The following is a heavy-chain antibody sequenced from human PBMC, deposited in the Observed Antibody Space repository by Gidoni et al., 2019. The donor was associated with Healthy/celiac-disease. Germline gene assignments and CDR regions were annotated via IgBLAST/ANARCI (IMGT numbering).Heavy chain of an antibody. CDR3: ARDTLTSYYYYGMDV. J-gene: IGHJ6*02. CDR2: INPSGGST. Sequence: QVQLVQSGSEVKKPGASVKVSCKASGYTFTSYYMHRVRQAPGQGLEWMGIINPSGGSTSYAQKCQGRVTMTRDTSTSTVYMELSSLRSEDTAVYYCARDTLTSYYYYGMDVWGQGTTVTVSS. V-gene: IGHV1-46*01. D-gene: IGHD4-17*01. CDR1: GYTFTSYY.